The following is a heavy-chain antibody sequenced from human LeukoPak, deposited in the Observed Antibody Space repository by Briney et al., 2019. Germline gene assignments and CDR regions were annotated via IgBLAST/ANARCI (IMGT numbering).Heavy chain of an antibody. Sequence: GGSLRLSCAASGFTVSSNYMSWVRQAPGKGLEWVSVIYSGGSTYYADSVKGRFSVYRDNSDYTLYLQMNNLKTDDTALYSCANFDGDSQAFHIWGLGTMVTVSS. CDR1: GFTVSSNY. J-gene: IGHJ3*02. CDR2: IYSGGST. CDR3: ANFDGDSQAFHI. D-gene: IGHD3-9*01. V-gene: IGHV3-53*05.